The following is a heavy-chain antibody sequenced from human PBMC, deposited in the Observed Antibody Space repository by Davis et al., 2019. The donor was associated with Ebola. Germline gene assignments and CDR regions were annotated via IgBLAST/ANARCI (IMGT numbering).Heavy chain of an antibody. D-gene: IGHD2-2*01. CDR3: AKSGGEYQLLNSMDY. Sequence: GESLKISCAASGFTFSGSGMHWVRQAPGKGLEWVSAISGSGGSTYYADSVKGRFTISRDNSKNTLYLQMNSLRAEDTAVYYCAKSGGEYQLLNSMDYWGQGTLVTVSS. V-gene: IGHV3-23*01. J-gene: IGHJ4*02. CDR1: GFTFSGSG. CDR2: ISGSGGST.